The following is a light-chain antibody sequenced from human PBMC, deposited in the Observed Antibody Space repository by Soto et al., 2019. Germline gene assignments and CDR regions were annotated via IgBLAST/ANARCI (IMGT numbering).Light chain of an antibody. Sequence: IVRAQSPESLAVSLGERATINCKSSQSVLYSSNNKNYLAWYQQKPGQPPKLLIYWASTRESGVPDRFSGSGSGTDFTLTISSLQAEDVAVYYCQQYYSTPRTFGQGAKV. CDR3: QQYYSTPRT. CDR2: WAS. V-gene: IGKV4-1*01. J-gene: IGKJ1*01. CDR1: QSVLYSSNNKNY.